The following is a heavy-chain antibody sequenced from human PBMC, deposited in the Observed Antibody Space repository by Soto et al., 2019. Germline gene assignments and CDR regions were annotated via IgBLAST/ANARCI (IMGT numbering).Heavy chain of an antibody. V-gene: IGHV3-23*01. D-gene: IGHD3-22*01. Sequence: GGSLRLSCAASGFTFSSYAMSWVRQAPGKGLEWVSAISGSGGSTYYADSVKGRFTISRDNSKNTLYLQMNSLRAEDTAVYYCVKQAYYYDSSGYYPDENWFDPWGQGTLVTVSS. CDR1: GFTFSSYA. CDR3: VKQAYYYDSSGYYPDENWFDP. CDR2: ISGSGGST. J-gene: IGHJ5*02.